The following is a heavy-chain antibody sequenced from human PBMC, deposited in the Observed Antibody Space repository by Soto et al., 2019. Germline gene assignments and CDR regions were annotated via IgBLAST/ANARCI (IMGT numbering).Heavy chain of an antibody. J-gene: IGHJ4*02. V-gene: IGHV3-23*01. CDR2: ISGSGGST. CDR3: AKSHSGRAMARGASPVD. D-gene: IGHD3-10*01. Sequence: EVHLLESGGGLVQPGGSVRLSCADSGFTFSSFAMSWVRQSPGKGLEWVSAISGSGGSTYYADSVKGRFTISRDNYKNTLYLQMNSLRAEDTAVYYCAKSHSGRAMARGASPVDWGQGTLVTVSS. CDR1: GFTFSSFA.